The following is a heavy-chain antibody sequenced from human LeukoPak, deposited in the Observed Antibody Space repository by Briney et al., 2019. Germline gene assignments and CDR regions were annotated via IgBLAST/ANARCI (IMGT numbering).Heavy chain of an antibody. CDR2: ICSGGNT. D-gene: IGHD2-15*01. V-gene: IGHV3-53*01. CDR1: GFTVSSNC. J-gene: IGHJ4*02. CDR3: ARRYCSGGTCYFFDY. Sequence: GGSLRLSCAASGFTVSSNCMSWVRQAPGKGLEWVSLICSGGNTYYADSVKGRFTISRDDSKNTLYLQMNSLRAEDTAVYYCARRYCSGGTCYFFDYWGQGTLVTVSS.